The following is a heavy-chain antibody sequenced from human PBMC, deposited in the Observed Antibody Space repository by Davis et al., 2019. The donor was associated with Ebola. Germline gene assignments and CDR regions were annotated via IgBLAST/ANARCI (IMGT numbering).Heavy chain of an antibody. CDR1: GFTFSSYD. CDR2: IGTAGDT. J-gene: IGHJ4*02. Sequence: GESLKISCAASGFTFSSYDMHWVRHVTGKGLEWVSAIGTAGDTYYPGSVKGRFTISRENAKNSLYLQMNSLRAGDTAVYYCARAHFGRSSFDYWGQGTLVTVSS. CDR3: ARAHFGRSSFDY. D-gene: IGHD6-6*01. V-gene: IGHV3-13*01.